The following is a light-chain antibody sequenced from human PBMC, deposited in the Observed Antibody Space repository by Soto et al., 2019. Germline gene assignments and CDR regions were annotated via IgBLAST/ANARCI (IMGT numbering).Light chain of an antibody. V-gene: IGKV1-27*01. CDR1: QDINIY. CDR2: AAS. Sequence: DIQMTQSPSSLSASVGDRVTITCRAGQDINIYLAWYQQKPGKVPKLLISAASTLQSGVPSRFSGSGSGKDFTLTISSLQAEDVATYYCQKDDDAPLTFGGGTKVEIK. J-gene: IGKJ4*01. CDR3: QKDDDAPLT.